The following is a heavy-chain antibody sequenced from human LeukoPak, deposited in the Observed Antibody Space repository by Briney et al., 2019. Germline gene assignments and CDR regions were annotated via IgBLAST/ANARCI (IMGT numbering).Heavy chain of an antibody. D-gene: IGHD3-22*01. Sequence: PGGSLRLSCAASGFKFDNYAMHWVRQAPGKGLGWVSSISWNSDIIAYADSVKGRFTISRDNAKNSLYLQMNSLKAEDTALYYCAKDIGPLTYHYDTSGYSGAFDYWGQGTLVTVSS. V-gene: IGHV3-9*01. CDR2: ISWNSDII. J-gene: IGHJ4*02. CDR3: AKDIGPLTYHYDTSGYSGAFDY. CDR1: GFKFDNYA.